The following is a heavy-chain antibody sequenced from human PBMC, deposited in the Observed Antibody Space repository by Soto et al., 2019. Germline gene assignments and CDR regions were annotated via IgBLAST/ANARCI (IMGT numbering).Heavy chain of an antibody. Sequence: GGSLRLSCSASGFTFSSYDMHWVRQGPGKGLEWVSAIGTAGDTNYAGSVKGRFTISRENAKNSLYLQMNSLRAGDTAIYFCARAIGPTLFDSWGQGTLVTVSS. CDR2: IGTAGDT. CDR1: GFTFSSYD. V-gene: IGHV3-13*04. D-gene: IGHD3-22*01. CDR3: ARAIGPTLFDS. J-gene: IGHJ4*02.